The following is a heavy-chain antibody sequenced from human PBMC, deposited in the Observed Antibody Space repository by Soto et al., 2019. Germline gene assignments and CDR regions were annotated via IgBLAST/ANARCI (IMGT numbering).Heavy chain of an antibody. CDR3: ARETSQNVYSHYGMDV. Sequence: LSLTCAIYGGSFSGFYCSWIRQHPGKGREWIGEINDSGTTNYNPSLKSRVTISAGTSKTHFSLSLTSVTAADTAVYYCARETSQNVYSHYGMDVWGQGTTVTVSS. J-gene: IGHJ6*02. CDR2: INDSGTT. CDR1: GGSFSGFY. V-gene: IGHV4-34*01.